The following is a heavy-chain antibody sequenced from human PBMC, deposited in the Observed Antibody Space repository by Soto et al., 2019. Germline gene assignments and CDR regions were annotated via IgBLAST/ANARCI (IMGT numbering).Heavy chain of an antibody. Sequence: SVKVSCKASGGTFSSYAISWVRQAPGQGLEWMGGIIPIFGTANYAQKFQGRVTITADESTSTAYMELSSLGSEDTAVYYCARGYCSSTSCYRSYYYGMDVWGQGTTVTVSS. CDR2: IIPIFGTA. J-gene: IGHJ6*02. CDR1: GGTFSSYA. CDR3: ARGYCSSTSCYRSYYYGMDV. D-gene: IGHD2-2*01. V-gene: IGHV1-69*13.